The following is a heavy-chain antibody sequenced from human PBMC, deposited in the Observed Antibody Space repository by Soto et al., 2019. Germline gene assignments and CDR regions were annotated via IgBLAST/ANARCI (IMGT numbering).Heavy chain of an antibody. V-gene: IGHV4-59*01. Sequence: PSETLSLTCTVSGGSISSYYWSWIRQPPGKGLEWIGYIYYSGSTNYNPSLKSRVTISVDTSKNQFSLKLSSVTAADTAVYYCARVSYCSSTSCYSYGMDVWGQGTTVTVS. CDR1: GGSISSYY. D-gene: IGHD2-2*01. CDR2: IYYSGST. CDR3: ARVSYCSSTSCYSYGMDV. J-gene: IGHJ6*02.